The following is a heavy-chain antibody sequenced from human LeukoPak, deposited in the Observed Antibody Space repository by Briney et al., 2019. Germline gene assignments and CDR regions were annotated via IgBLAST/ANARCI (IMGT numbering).Heavy chain of an antibody. CDR1: GYSISSGYY. J-gene: IGHJ4*02. CDR3: ARLSGAPIRHPIYHFDY. V-gene: IGHV4-38-2*01. Sequence: SETLSLTCAVSGYSISSGYYWGWIRQPPGKGLEWIGNIYHSGSTYKNPSLKSRVTISLGTSKNQFSLNLSSVTAADTAMYYCARLSGAPIRHPIYHFDYWGQGTLVTVSS. CDR2: IYHSGST. D-gene: IGHD2-2*02.